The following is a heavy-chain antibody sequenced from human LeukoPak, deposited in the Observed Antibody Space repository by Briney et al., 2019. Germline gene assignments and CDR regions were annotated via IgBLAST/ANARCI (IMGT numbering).Heavy chain of an antibody. J-gene: IGHJ4*02. Sequence: GGSLRLSCAASGFTFSSYAMHWVRQAPGKGLEWVAVISYDGSNKYYADSVKGRFTISRDNSKNTLYLQMNSLRAEDTAVYYCATPKRAALSGSWYFDYWGQGTLVTVSS. CDR1: GFTFSSYA. V-gene: IGHV3-30-3*01. CDR2: ISYDGSNK. D-gene: IGHD3-10*01. CDR3: ATPKRAALSGSWYFDY.